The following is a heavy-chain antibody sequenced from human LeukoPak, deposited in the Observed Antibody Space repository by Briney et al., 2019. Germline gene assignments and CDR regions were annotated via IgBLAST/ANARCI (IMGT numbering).Heavy chain of an antibody. CDR2: IWYDGSNK. CDR1: GFTFSSYG. Sequence: GRSLRLSCAASGFTFSSYGMHWVRQAPGKGLEWVAVIWYDGSNKYYADSAKGRFTISRDNSKNTLYLQMNSLRAEDTAVYYCAKDPPHSDRSIYSDNSWGQGTLVTVSS. CDR3: AKDPPHSDRSIYSDNS. J-gene: IGHJ4*02. D-gene: IGHD3-22*01. V-gene: IGHV3-33*06.